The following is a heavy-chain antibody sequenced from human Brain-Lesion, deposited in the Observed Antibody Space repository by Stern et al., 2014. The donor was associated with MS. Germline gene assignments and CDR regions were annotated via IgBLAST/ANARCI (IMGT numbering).Heavy chain of an antibody. CDR3: TAVKGSNYGWNGMDV. J-gene: IGHJ6*02. CDR1: IFIFNNAW. V-gene: IGHV3-15*01. Sequence: VQLLESGGGLVKPGGSLRLSCAAPIFIFNNAWMTWVRQAPGKGLEWVGHIKSKADGATDYAAPVKGRFSISRDDSESTLYLQMNSLKTEDTAVYYCTAVKGSNYGWNGMDVWGQGTTVTVSS. D-gene: IGHD5-24*01. CDR2: IKSKADGAT.